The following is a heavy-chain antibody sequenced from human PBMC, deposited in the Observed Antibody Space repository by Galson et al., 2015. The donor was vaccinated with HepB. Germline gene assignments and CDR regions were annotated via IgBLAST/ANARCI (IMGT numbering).Heavy chain of an antibody. J-gene: IGHJ4*02. CDR2: ISYDGSNK. Sequence: SLRLSCAASGFTFSSYGMHWVRQAPGKGLEWVAVISYDGSNKYYADSVKGRFTISRDNSKNTLYLQMNSLRAEDTAVYYCAKDQYSSSHHSSGSDYFDYWGQGTLVTVSS. V-gene: IGHV3-30*18. CDR1: GFTFSSYG. CDR3: AKDQYSSSHHSSGSDYFDY. D-gene: IGHD6-6*01.